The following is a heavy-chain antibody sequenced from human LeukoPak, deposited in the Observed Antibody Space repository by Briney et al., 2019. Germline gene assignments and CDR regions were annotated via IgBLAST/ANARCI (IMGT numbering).Heavy chain of an antibody. Sequence: PGGSLRLSCAASGFTFSSYAMSWVLQAPGKGLEWVSAISGSGGSTYYADSVKGRFTISRDNSKNTLYLQMNSLRAEDTAVYYCAKDQAPYYYDSSGYYCYFDYWGQGTLVTVSS. CDR2: ISGSGGST. CDR1: GFTFSSYA. D-gene: IGHD3-22*01. V-gene: IGHV3-23*01. J-gene: IGHJ4*02. CDR3: AKDQAPYYYDSSGYYCYFDY.